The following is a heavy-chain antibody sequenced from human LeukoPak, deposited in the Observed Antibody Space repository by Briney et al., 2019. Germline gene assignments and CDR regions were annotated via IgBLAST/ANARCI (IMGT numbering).Heavy chain of an antibody. CDR2: FSYTGSA. J-gene: IGHJ5*02. V-gene: IGHV4-30-4*01. CDR3: VQYDLRNYFCP. Sequence: SQTLSLTCTVWGASISSNGYYWSWIRQPPGKGLEWIGYFSYTGSADYNPSLKSRVAISGDMSKNQFSLKLSSVTAADTAVYYCVQYDLRNYFCPWGQGTLVTVSS. D-gene: IGHD3-3*01. CDR1: GASISSNGYY.